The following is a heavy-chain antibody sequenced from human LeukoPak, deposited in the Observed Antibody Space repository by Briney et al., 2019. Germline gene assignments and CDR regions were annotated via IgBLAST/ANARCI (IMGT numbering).Heavy chain of an antibody. V-gene: IGHV3-7*01. CDR3: ATDRKVGTRDPRFNY. D-gene: IGHD1-26*01. CDR2: IRQDDSEK. CDR1: GFTFSDYW. Sequence: PGGSLRLSCSASGFTFSDYWMMWVRQAPGKGLEWVGNIRQDDSEKNYVDSVKGRFTISRDNAKFSQYLQMNSLRAEDTAIYYCATDRKVGTRDPRFNYWGQGTLVTVSS. J-gene: IGHJ4*02.